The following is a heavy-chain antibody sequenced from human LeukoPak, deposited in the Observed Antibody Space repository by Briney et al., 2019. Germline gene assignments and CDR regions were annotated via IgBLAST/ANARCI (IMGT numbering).Heavy chain of an antibody. J-gene: IGHJ4*02. Sequence: PGGSLRLSCAASGFTFSSYGMNWVRQAPGKGLEWISYFSGTGNTIYYADSVKGRFTISKDNAKNSLYLQMNSLRAEDTAAYYCAKDMSSTQYYFDYWGQGTLVTVSS. CDR3: AKDMSSTQYYFDY. CDR2: FSGTGNTI. CDR1: GFTFSSYG. D-gene: IGHD2-15*01. V-gene: IGHV3-48*04.